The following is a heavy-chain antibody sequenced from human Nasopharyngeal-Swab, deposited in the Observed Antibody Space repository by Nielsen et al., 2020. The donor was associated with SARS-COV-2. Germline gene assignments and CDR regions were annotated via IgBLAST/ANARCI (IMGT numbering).Heavy chain of an antibody. J-gene: IGHJ5*02. V-gene: IGHV3-7*01. D-gene: IGHD5-12*01. CDR1: GFTFSSYW. Sequence: GESLKISCAASGFTFSSYWMSWVRQAPGKGLEWVANIKQDGSEKYYVDSVKGRFTISRDNAKNSLYLQMNSLRAEDTAVYYCASTSGYGLNWFDPWGQGTLVTVPQ. CDR2: IKQDGSEK. CDR3: ASTSGYGLNWFDP.